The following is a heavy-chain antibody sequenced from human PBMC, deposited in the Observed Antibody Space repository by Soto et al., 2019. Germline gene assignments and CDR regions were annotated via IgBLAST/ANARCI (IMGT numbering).Heavy chain of an antibody. CDR3: AKLRGKITLVRGVIGY. CDR1: GFTFSSYA. Sequence: EVQLLESGGGLVQPGGSLRLSCAASGFTFSSYAMSWVRQAPGKGLEWVSAISGSGGSTYYADSVKGRFTISRDNSKNTLYLQMNSLRAEDTAVYYCAKLRGKITLVRGVIGYWGQGTLVTVSS. J-gene: IGHJ4*02. CDR2: ISGSGGST. D-gene: IGHD3-10*01. V-gene: IGHV3-23*01.